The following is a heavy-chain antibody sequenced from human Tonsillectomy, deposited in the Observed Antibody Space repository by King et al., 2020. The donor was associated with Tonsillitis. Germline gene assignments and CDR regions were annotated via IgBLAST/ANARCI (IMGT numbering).Heavy chain of an antibody. CDR3: AREAMLGEWREYYYVMDV. D-gene: IGHD3-16*01. Sequence: MQLQESGPGLVKPSQTLSLTCTVSGGSISSGDYFWSWIRQHPGKGLEWIGYIFYSGNTYYNPSLKSRVTISVDTSENQFSLRLSSVTAADTAVYYCAREAMLGEWREYYYVMDVWGQGTTVIVSS. V-gene: IGHV4-31*03. CDR2: IFYSGNT. J-gene: IGHJ6*02. CDR1: GGSISSGDYF.